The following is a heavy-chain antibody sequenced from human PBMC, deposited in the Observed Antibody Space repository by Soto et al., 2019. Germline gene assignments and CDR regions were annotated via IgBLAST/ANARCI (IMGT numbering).Heavy chain of an antibody. Sequence: GGSLIISCAASGFTFNTYAMSWVRQAPGKGLEWVSAISDSGGRTYYADSVKGRFTISRDNSKNTLYLQMNSLRAEDTAVYFCAKELVNSGWTYFDYWGQGTLVTVSS. CDR3: AKELVNSGWTYFDY. CDR1: GFTFNTYA. D-gene: IGHD6-19*01. J-gene: IGHJ4*02. V-gene: IGHV3-23*01. CDR2: ISDSGGRT.